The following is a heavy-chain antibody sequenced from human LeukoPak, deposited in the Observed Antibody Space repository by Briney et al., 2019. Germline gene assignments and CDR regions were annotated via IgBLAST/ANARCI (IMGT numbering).Heavy chain of an antibody. V-gene: IGHV3-48*04. CDR1: GFSFSAYR. Sequence: PGGSLRLSCAASGFSFSAYRMNWVRQAPGKGLEWISHISETSDTIYYADSVKGRFTISRSNAENSLFLQMSSLRAEDTAVYYCAREPTHRNLQTYGSWDTYDIWGQGTMVTVSS. J-gene: IGHJ3*02. D-gene: IGHD4-11*01. CDR3: AREPTHRNLQTYGSWDTYDI. CDR2: ISETSDTI.